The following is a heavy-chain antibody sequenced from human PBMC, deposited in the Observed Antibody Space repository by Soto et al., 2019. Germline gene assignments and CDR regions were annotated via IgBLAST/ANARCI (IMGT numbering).Heavy chain of an antibody. V-gene: IGHV1-69*06. CDR2: IIPIFGTA. CDR3: ARDLVRFGDNPIDYYYYGMDV. CDR1: GGTFSSYA. Sequence: QVQLVQSGAEVKKPGSSVKVSCKASGGTFSSYAISWVRQAPGQGLEWMGGIIPIFGTANYAQKFQGRVTITADKSTSTAYMELSSLRSEDTAVYYCARDLVRFGDNPIDYYYYGMDVWGQGTTVTVSS. J-gene: IGHJ6*02. D-gene: IGHD3-10*01.